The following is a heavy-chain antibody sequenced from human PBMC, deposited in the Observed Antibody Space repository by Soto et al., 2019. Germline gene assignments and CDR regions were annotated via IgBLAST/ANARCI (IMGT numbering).Heavy chain of an antibody. CDR1: GYTFTSYG. CDR2: ISAYNGNT. D-gene: IGHD4-17*01. V-gene: IGHV1-18*04. J-gene: IGHJ4*02. CDR3: ARDFKPYGEGEYFDY. Sequence: PRASVKVSCKASGYTFTSYGISWVRQAPGQGLEWMGWISAYNGNTNYAQKLQGRVTMTTDTSTSTAYMELRSLRSDDTAVYYCARDFKPYGEGEYFDYWGQGTLVTVSS.